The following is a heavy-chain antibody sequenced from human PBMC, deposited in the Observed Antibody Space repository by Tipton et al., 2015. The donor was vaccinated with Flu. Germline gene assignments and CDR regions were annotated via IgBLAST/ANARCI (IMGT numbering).Heavy chain of an antibody. Sequence: TLSLTCAVYGGSFSGYYWSWIRQPPGKGLEWIGEINHSGSTNYNPSRKSRVTISADTSKNQFSLKLSSVTAADTAVYYCASKVANWGVWEPLDYWCQGTLVTVSS. V-gene: IGHV4-34*01. J-gene: IGHJ4*02. CDR2: INHSGST. D-gene: IGHD7-27*01. CDR3: ASKVANWGVWEPLDY. CDR1: GGSFSGYY.